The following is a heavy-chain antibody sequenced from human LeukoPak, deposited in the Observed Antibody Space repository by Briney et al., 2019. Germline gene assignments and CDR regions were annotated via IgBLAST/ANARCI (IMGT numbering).Heavy chain of an antibody. V-gene: IGHV3-30*18. Sequence: PGGSLRLSCAASGFTFISFGMHWVRQAPGKGLERVALISYDGSNKYYADSVKGRFTISRDNSKNTLYLQMNSLRAEDAAVYYCAKDWDPGYYDSSGSYPDYWGQGTLVTVSS. D-gene: IGHD3-22*01. CDR2: ISYDGSNK. CDR3: AKDWDPGYYDSSGSYPDY. CDR1: GFTFISFG. J-gene: IGHJ4*02.